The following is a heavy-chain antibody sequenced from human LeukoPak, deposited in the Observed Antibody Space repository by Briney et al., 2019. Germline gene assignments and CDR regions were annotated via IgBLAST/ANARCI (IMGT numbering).Heavy chain of an antibody. CDR1: GFTFSSYG. CDR3: VKKGTLGGVILSFDY. J-gene: IGHJ4*02. CDR2: INSNGGST. Sequence: PGGSLRLSCSASGFTFSSYGMHWVRQAPGKGLEYVSAINSNGGSTYYADSVKGRFTISRDNSKNTLYLQMSSLRAEDTAVYYCVKKGTLGGVILSFDYWGQGTLVTVSS. D-gene: IGHD3-16*01. V-gene: IGHV3-64D*09.